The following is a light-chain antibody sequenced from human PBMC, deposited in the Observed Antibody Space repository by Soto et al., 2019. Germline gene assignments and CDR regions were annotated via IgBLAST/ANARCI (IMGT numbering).Light chain of an antibody. CDR2: DVS. Sequence: QSALTQPASVSGSPGQSITISCTGTSSDVGAYNYVSWYQQHPGKAPKLMIYDVSNRPSGVSNRFSGSKSGNTASLTISGLQAEDEAEYYCSSYSSSGTLYVFGTGTKVTV. CDR3: SSYSSSGTLYV. CDR1: SSDVGAYNY. J-gene: IGLJ1*01. V-gene: IGLV2-14*01.